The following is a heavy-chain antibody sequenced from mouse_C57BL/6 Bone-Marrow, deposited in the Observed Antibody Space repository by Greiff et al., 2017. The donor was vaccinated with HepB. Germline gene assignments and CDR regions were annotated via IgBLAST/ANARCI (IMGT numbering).Heavy chain of an antibody. CDR3: TRITTVAYYFDY. CDR2: IDPENGDT. V-gene: IGHV14-4*01. D-gene: IGHD1-1*01. Sequence: EVQLQQSGAELVRPGASVKLSCTASGFNIKDDYMHWVKQRPEQGLEWIGWIDPENGDTEYASKFQGKATITADTSSNTAYLQLSSLTSEDTAVYYCTRITTVAYYFDYWGQGTTLTVSS. CDR1: GFNIKDDY. J-gene: IGHJ2*01.